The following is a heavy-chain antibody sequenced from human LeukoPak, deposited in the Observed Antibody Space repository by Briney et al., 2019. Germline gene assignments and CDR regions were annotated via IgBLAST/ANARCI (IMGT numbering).Heavy chain of an antibody. CDR2: IYSGGGT. CDR3: ASGGQWLVIWTCHGMYV. D-gene: IGHD6-19*01. CDR1: GFTVNSNY. V-gene: IGHV3-53*01. Sequence: GGSLRLYCAASGFTVNSNYMNWVRQAPGRGLEWVSVIYSGGGTYYAGPVKGRFTISRDNSKNTVYVQMNSLRVEDTAVYYCASGGQWLVIWTCHGMYVWGQGTTVTVSS. J-gene: IGHJ6*01.